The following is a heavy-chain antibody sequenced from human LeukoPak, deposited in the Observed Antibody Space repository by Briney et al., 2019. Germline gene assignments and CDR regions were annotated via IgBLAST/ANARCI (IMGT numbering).Heavy chain of an antibody. CDR1: GGTFSSYA. V-gene: IGHV1-69*06. Sequence: PVKVSCKASGGTFSSYAISWVRQAPGQGLEWMGRIIPIFGTANYAQKFQGGVTITADKSTSTAYMELSSLRSEDTAVYYCAREENDSSSNYWGQGTLVTVSS. CDR3: AREENDSSSNY. D-gene: IGHD6-6*01. CDR2: IIPIFGTA. J-gene: IGHJ4*02.